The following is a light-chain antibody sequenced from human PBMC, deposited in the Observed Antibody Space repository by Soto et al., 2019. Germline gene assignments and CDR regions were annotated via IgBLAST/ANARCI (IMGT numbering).Light chain of an antibody. J-gene: IGLJ2*01. CDR1: SSNIGAGYY. V-gene: IGLV1-40*01. CDR2: ANN. CDR3: QSYDTNMSGV. Sequence: QSVLTQPPSVSGAPGQRVTISCTGSSSNIGAGYYVHWYQQFPRTAPKLLIYANNNRPAGVPDRFSAYKSGTSASLAITGLAADEEADYYCQSYDTNMSGVFGPGTKLTVL.